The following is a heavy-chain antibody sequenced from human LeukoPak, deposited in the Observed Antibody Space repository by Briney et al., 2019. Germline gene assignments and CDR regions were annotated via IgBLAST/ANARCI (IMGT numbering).Heavy chain of an antibody. CDR1: GFTFSSYS. J-gene: IGHJ3*02. Sequence: PGGSLRLSCAASGFTFSSYSMNWVRQAPGKGLEWVSSISSSSSYIYYADSVKGRFTISRDNAKNSLYLQMNSLRAEDTAVYYCAKRAASGTGAFDIWGQGTMVTVSS. CDR2: ISSSSSYI. D-gene: IGHD6-13*01. V-gene: IGHV3-21*01. CDR3: AKRAASGTGAFDI.